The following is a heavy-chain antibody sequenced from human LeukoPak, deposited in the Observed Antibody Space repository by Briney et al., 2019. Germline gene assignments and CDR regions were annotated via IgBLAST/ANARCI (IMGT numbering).Heavy chain of an antibody. CDR2: INWNGGST. CDR3: ARERAAAAGPYYYYYMDV. J-gene: IGHJ6*03. CDR1: GFTFDDYG. D-gene: IGHD6-13*01. V-gene: IGHV3-20*04. Sequence: GGSLRLSCAASGFTFDDYGMSWVRQAPGKGLEWVSGINWNGGSTGYADSVKGRFTISRDNAKNSLYLQMNSLRAEDTALYYCARERAAAAGPYYYYYMDVWGKGTTVTVSS.